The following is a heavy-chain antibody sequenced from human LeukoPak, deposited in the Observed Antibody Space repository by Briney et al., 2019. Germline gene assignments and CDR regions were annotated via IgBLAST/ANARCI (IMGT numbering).Heavy chain of an antibody. D-gene: IGHD2-15*01. CDR1: GYTFTSYG. V-gene: IGHV1-18*01. J-gene: IGHJ4*02. CDR2: ISAYNGKT. Sequence: AAVKVSCKPSGYTFTSYGISWVRQAPGQGLEWMGWISAYNGKTNYAQKLQGRVTMTTDTSPSTAYMELRSLRSDDTAVYYCARWGLYCSGGSCYQFDYWGQGTLVTVSS. CDR3: ARWGLYCSGGSCYQFDY.